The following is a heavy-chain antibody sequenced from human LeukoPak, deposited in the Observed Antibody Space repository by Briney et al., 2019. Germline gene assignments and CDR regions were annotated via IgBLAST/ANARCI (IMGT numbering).Heavy chain of an antibody. V-gene: IGHV1-2*02. D-gene: IGHD3-10*01. Sequence: ASVKVSCKASGYTFTGFYMHWVRQAPGQGLEWMGWINPNSGGTNYAQKFQGRVTMTRDTSINTAYMELSSLRSDDTAVYYCAREEVSVISDTCCSGLGYWGQGILVTVSS. CDR2: INPNSGGT. CDR1: GYTFTGFY. J-gene: IGHJ4*02. CDR3: AREEVSVISDTCCSGLGY.